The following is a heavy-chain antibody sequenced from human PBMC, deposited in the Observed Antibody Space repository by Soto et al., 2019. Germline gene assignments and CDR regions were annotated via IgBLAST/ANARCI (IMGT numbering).Heavy chain of an antibody. J-gene: IGHJ4*02. CDR3: ARGYCGSTSCYGYFDN. Sequence: GESLKISCEGSGYTFTTYWIAWVRQMPRKGLEWMGIIYPGDSDTRYSPSFQGQATISVDKSISTAYLQWSSLLASDTAMYYCARGYCGSTSCYGYFDNWGQGTLVTVSS. CDR2: IYPGDSDT. V-gene: IGHV5-51*01. CDR1: GYTFTTYW. D-gene: IGHD2-2*01.